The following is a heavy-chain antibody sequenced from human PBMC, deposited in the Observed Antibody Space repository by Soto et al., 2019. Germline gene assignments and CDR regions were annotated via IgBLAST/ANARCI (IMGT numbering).Heavy chain of an antibody. J-gene: IGHJ6*02. CDR2: ISSSSSYI. Sequence: GGSLSLSCAASGFTFSSYSMNWVRQAPGKGLEWVSSISSSSSYIYYADSVKGRFTISRDNAKNSLYLQMNSLRAEDTAVYYCARSNLVVRFLEWFGFMDVWGQGNPGHRL. CDR1: GFTFSSYS. V-gene: IGHV3-21*01. CDR3: ARSNLVVRFLEWFGFMDV. D-gene: IGHD3-3*01.